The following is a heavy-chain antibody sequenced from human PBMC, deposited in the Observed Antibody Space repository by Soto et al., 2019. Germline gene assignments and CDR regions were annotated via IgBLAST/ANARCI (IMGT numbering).Heavy chain of an antibody. CDR1: GFTFSSYS. J-gene: IGHJ6*03. CDR2: ISSSSSYI. CDR3: ARNRAGGLNYYYYMDV. D-gene: IGHD1-26*01. Sequence: EVQLVESGGGLVKPGGSLRLSCVVSGFTFSSYSMNWVRQAPGKGLEWVSSISSSSSYIYYADSVKGRFTISRDNAKNSLYLKMNSLRAEDTAVYYCARNRAGGLNYYYYMDVWGKGTTVTVSS. V-gene: IGHV3-21*01.